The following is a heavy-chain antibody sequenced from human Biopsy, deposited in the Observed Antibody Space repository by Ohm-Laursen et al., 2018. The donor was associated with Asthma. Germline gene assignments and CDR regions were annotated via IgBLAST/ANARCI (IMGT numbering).Heavy chain of an antibody. CDR2: VNTGNGDT. Sequence: ASVKVSCKASGYNFISFAIHWVRQAPGQRLEWMGWVNTGNGDTKYSQKFQGRVTITRDTSASTAYMELRSLRSEDTATYYCARTYYDFLTEQVNDAFALWGQGTMVTVSS. J-gene: IGHJ3*01. D-gene: IGHD3-9*01. CDR1: GYNFISFA. CDR3: ARTYYDFLTEQVNDAFAL. V-gene: IGHV1-3*04.